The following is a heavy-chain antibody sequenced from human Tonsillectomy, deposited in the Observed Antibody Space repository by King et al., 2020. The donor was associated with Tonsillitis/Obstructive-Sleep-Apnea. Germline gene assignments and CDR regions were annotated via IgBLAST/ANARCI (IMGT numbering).Heavy chain of an antibody. Sequence: VQLVESGGGLVQPGGSLRLSCAASGFAFSSYWMSWVRQAPGKGLEWVANIKEDGSEKYYVDSVKGRFTISIDNAKNSLFLQMNSLRVEDTAVYYCARVVKWIQLWPDAFYIWGQGTMVTVSS. CDR2: IKEDGSEK. CDR1: GFAFSSYW. V-gene: IGHV3-7*03. J-gene: IGHJ3*02. D-gene: IGHD5-18*01. CDR3: ARVVKWIQLWPDAFYI.